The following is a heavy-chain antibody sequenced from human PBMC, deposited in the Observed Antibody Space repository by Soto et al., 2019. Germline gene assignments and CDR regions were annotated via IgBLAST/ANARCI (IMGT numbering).Heavy chain of an antibody. CDR2: INHSGSI. Sequence: SETLSLTCAVYGGSFSGYYWSWIRQPPGKGLEWIGEINHSGSINYNPSLKSRVTISVDTFKNQFSLKLSSVTAADTAVYYCARRVLRFLEWLPDPGYFDYWGQGTLVTVSS. V-gene: IGHV4-34*01. D-gene: IGHD3-3*01. CDR3: ARRVLRFLEWLPDPGYFDY. CDR1: GGSFSGYY. J-gene: IGHJ4*02.